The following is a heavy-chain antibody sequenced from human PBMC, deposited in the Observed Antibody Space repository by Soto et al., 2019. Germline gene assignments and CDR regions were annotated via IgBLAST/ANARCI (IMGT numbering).Heavy chain of an antibody. CDR2: ISAYNGNT. D-gene: IGHD3-10*01. Sequence: ASVKVSCKASGYTFTSYCISWVRQSPVQGIEWMGWISAYNGNTNYAQKLQGRVTMTTDTSTSTAYMELSSLRSEDTAVYYCARDLPYGSGSYLPSFWAFDIWGQGTMVTVSS. J-gene: IGHJ3*02. CDR1: GYTFTSYC. CDR3: ARDLPYGSGSYLPSFWAFDI. V-gene: IGHV1-18*01.